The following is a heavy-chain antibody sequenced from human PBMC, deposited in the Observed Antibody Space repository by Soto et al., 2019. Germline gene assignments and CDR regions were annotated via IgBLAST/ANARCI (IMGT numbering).Heavy chain of an antibody. CDR1: TASISSYS. J-gene: IGHJ4*02. Sequence: PSETLSLTCTVSTASISSYSWSWIRQPPGKGLEWIGYVYNSGSTIYNPSLKSRVTISLDTSKNQFSLRLTSVTAADTAVYYCAGDYASGSYRFDYWGQGALVTVSS. CDR3: AGDYASGSYRFDY. D-gene: IGHD3-10*01. V-gene: IGHV4-59*01. CDR2: VYNSGST.